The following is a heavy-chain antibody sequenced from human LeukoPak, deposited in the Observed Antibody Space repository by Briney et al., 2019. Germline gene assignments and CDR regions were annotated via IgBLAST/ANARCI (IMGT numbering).Heavy chain of an antibody. CDR1: GYTFTSYG. Sequence: ASVKVSCKASGYTFTSYGISWVRQAPGQGLEWMGWISAYNGNTNYAQKPQGRVTMTTDTSTSTAYMELRSLRSDDTAVYYCARAPGPLSGSRPRHSWYYYMDVWGKGTTVTVSS. CDR2: ISAYNGNT. CDR3: ARAPGPLSGSRPRHSWYYYMDV. V-gene: IGHV1-18*01. J-gene: IGHJ6*03. D-gene: IGHD1-26*01.